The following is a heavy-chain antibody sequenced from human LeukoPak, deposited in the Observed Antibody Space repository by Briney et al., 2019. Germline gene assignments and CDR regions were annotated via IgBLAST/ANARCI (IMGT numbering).Heavy chain of an antibody. CDR1: GVIFSNYG. V-gene: IGHV3-30*18. J-gene: IGHJ4*02. CDR2: ISYDGNDQ. D-gene: IGHD3-22*01. CDR3: AKTVNFYDSRRLDY. Sequence: PGGSLRLSCAASGVIFSNYGMHWVRQAPGKGLEWVAFISYDGNDQYYADSVKGRFTISRDNSKNTLYLQTNSLRPEDTAVYYCAKTVNFYDSRRLDYWGQGALVTVSS.